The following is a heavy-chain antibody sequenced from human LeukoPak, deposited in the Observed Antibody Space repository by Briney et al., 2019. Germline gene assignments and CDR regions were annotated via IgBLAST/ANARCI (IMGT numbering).Heavy chain of an antibody. CDR1: GGSFSGDY. Sequence: SETLSLTCAVYGGSFSGDYWSWIRQPPGKGLEWIGRIYTSGSTNYNPSLKSRVTMSVDTSKNQFSLKLYSVTAADTAVYYCAREGGSYVDYWGQGTLVTVSS. CDR3: AREGGSYVDY. D-gene: IGHD1-1*01. V-gene: IGHV4-59*10. CDR2: IYTSGST. J-gene: IGHJ4*02.